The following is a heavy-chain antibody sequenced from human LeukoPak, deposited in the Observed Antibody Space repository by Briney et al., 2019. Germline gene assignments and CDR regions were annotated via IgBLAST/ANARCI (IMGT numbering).Heavy chain of an antibody. CDR2: VSAGGGST. CDR3: AKGGGNSHAYFDD. CDR1: GFTFSSYA. Sequence: PGGSLRLSCAASGFTFSSYAMRWVRQAPGKGLEWVSSVSAGGGSTYYPDPVKGRFTISRDNSKNTVYLQMSSLRAEDTAVYYCAKGGGNSHAYFDDWGQGTLVTVSS. J-gene: IGHJ4*02. D-gene: IGHD4-23*01. V-gene: IGHV3-23*01.